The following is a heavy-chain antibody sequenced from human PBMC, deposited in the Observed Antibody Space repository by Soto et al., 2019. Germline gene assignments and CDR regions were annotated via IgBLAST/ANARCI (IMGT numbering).Heavy chain of an antibody. Sequence: GGSLRLSCAASGFKFEEYAMQWVRQGPGKGLEWVSGINWNSGREDYADSVKGRFTISRDNVKKSVFLQMDSLRSEDTALYYCLAKEGDALLWLGESFHWGQGTRVTSPQ. CDR3: LAKEGDALLWLGESFH. J-gene: IGHJ4*02. CDR1: GFKFEEYA. CDR2: INWNSGRE. D-gene: IGHD3-10*01. V-gene: IGHV3-9*01.